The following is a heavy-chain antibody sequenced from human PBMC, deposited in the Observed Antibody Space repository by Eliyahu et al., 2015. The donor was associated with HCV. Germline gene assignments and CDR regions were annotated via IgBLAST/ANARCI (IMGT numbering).Heavy chain of an antibody. V-gene: IGHV1-2*02. D-gene: IGHD2/OR15-2a*01. J-gene: IGHJ4*02. Sequence: QVQLVQSGAEVKNPGASVKLSCKASGYIFTDTYMHWVRQAPGQGLECMGLIIPSSGVTVYAQKFQGRVTMTRDTSISTAYMELSSLTSDDTAMYYCATGRGQYFTDWGQGTLVTVSS. CDR2: IIPSSGVT. CDR3: ATGRGQYFTD. CDR1: GYIFTDTY.